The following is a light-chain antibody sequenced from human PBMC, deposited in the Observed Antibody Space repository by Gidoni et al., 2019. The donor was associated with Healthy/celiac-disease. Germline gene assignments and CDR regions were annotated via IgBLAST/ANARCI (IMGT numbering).Light chain of an antibody. CDR3: QSYDSSLSDVV. V-gene: IGLV1-40*01. CDR2: GNS. Sequence: QSVLTQPPSVSGAPGQRVTISCTGSSSNIGAGYDVHWYQQLPGTAPKLLIYGNSNRPSGVPDRFSGSKSGTSASLAITGLQAEDEADYYCQSYDSSLSDVVFGGGTKLXV. CDR1: SSNIGAGYD. J-gene: IGLJ2*01.